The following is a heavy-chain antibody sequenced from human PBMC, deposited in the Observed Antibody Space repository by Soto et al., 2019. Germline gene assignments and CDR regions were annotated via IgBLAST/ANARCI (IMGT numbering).Heavy chain of an antibody. CDR2: IYPGDSDT. CDR3: ARQADIAAAGFDAFDI. CDR1: GYSFTSYW. Sequence: VESLKISCKGSGYSFTSYWIGWVRQMPGKGLEWMGIIYPGDSDTRYSPSFQGQVTISADKSISTAYLQWSSLKASDTAMYYCARQADIAAAGFDAFDIWGQGTMVNVSS. D-gene: IGHD6-13*01. V-gene: IGHV5-51*01. J-gene: IGHJ3*02.